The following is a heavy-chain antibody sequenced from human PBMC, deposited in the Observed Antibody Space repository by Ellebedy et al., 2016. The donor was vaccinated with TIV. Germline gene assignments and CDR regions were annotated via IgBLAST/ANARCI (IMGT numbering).Heavy chain of an antibody. Sequence: GESLKISCQASGYIFTHYWIDWVRQMPGKGLEWMGTIYPGDSDTRYSPSFQGQVTISADKSITTAYLQWSSLKALDTAMYYCARHRSMVTSSDYWGQGTLVTVSS. D-gene: IGHD2-21*02. J-gene: IGHJ4*02. CDR2: IYPGDSDT. V-gene: IGHV5-51*01. CDR3: ARHRSMVTSSDY. CDR1: GYIFTHYW.